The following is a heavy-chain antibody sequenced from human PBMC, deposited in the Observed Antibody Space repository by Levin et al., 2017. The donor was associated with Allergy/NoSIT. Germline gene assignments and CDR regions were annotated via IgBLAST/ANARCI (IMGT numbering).Heavy chain of an antibody. D-gene: IGHD2-2*01. CDR1: GYTFTGYY. CDR2: IKPNSGGT. V-gene: IGHV1-2*02. CDR3: ARPDYCSSSSCYMVAGY. J-gene: IGHJ4*02. Sequence: GESLKISCKASGYTFTGYYMHWVRQAPGQGLEWMGWIKPNSGGTNYAQKFQGRVTMTRDTSSSTAYMELSRLRSDDTAVYYWARPDYCSSSSCYMVAGYWGQGTLVTVSS.